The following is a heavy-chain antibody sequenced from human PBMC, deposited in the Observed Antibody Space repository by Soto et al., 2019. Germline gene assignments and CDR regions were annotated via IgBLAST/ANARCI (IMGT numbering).Heavy chain of an antibody. D-gene: IGHD3-10*01. CDR2: ILYDGSDK. CDR1: GFTFSSYG. J-gene: IGHJ4*02. CDR3: AKAGGGFGDFVNH. Sequence: PGGSLRLSCAASGFTFSSYGMHWVRQAPGKGLEWVTGILYDGSDKYYADSVKGRFTISRENSKNTLYLQMNSLRTEDSAVYYCAKAGGGFGDFVNHWGQGTPVTV. V-gene: IGHV3-30*18.